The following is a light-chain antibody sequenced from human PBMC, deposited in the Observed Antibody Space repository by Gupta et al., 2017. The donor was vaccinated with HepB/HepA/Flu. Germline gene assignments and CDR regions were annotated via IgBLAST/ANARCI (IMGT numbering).Light chain of an antibody. V-gene: IGLV2-14*03. Sequence: QSALTQPASVSGSPGQSITISCTGTSSDVGGYSYVSWYQQHPGKAPKLMIHDVSNRPSGVSNRFSGSKSDNTASLTISGLQAEDEADYYCSSYTSSSTLVFGGGTKLTVL. J-gene: IGLJ2*01. CDR1: SSDVGGYSY. CDR3: SSYTSSSTLV. CDR2: DVS.